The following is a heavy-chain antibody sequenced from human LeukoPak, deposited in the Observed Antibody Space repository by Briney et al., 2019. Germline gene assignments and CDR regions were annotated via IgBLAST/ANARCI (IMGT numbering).Heavy chain of an antibody. Sequence: GGSLRLSCAASGFTFSSYGMHWVRQAPGKGLEWVAVISYDGSNKYYADSVKGRFTISRDNSKNTLYLQMNSLRAEDTAVYYCARDGASSSWWDYYYYYMDVWGKGTTVTVSS. CDR2: ISYDGSNK. CDR3: ARDGASSSWWDYYYYYMDV. D-gene: IGHD6-13*01. CDR1: GFTFSSYG. J-gene: IGHJ6*03. V-gene: IGHV3-30*03.